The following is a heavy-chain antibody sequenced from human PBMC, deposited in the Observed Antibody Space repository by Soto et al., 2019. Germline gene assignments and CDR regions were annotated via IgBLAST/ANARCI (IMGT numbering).Heavy chain of an antibody. Sequence: SETLSLTCTVSGGSISSYYWSWIRQPPGKGLEWIGYIYYSGSTNYNPSLKSRVTISVDTSKNQFSLKLSSVTAADTAVYYCARLPGRDYYYGMDVWGQGTTVTVSS. CDR3: ARLPGRDYYYGMDV. CDR2: IYYSGST. J-gene: IGHJ6*02. V-gene: IGHV4-59*08. CDR1: GGSISSYY.